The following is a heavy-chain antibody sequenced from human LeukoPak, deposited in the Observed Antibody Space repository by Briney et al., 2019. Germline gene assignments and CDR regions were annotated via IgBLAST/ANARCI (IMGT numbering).Heavy chain of an antibody. J-gene: IGHJ4*02. CDR2: IPYDGSNK. V-gene: IGHV3-30*03. Sequence: GRSLRLSWAASGFTFSSYGMHWVRQAPGKGLEWVAVIPYDGSNKYYADSVKGRFTISRDNSKNTLYLQMNSLRAEDTAVYYCARAVGYCTNGVCPDFDYWGQGTLVTVSS. D-gene: IGHD2-8*01. CDR3: ARAVGYCTNGVCPDFDY. CDR1: GFTFSSYG.